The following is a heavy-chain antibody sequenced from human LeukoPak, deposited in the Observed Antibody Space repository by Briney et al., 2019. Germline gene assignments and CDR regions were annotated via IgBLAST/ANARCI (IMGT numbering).Heavy chain of an antibody. CDR1: GFTFSSYA. Sequence: QPGRSLRLSCAASGFTFSSYAMSWVRQAPGKGLEWVSAISGSGGSTYYADSVKGRFTISRDNSKNTLYLQMNSLRAEDTAVYYCAKARVIAAAGTGNWFDPWGQGTLVTVSS. CDR3: AKARVIAAAGTGNWFDP. CDR2: ISGSGGST. V-gene: IGHV3-23*01. D-gene: IGHD6-13*01. J-gene: IGHJ5*02.